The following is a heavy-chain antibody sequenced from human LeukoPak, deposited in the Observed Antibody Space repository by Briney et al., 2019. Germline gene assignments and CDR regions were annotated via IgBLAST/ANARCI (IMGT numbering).Heavy chain of an antibody. CDR1: GFTFGRYG. V-gene: IGHV3-30*18. J-gene: IGHJ4*02. CDR3: AKAVDLYGGMGY. D-gene: IGHD3-16*01. Sequence: PGGSLRLSCAASGFTFGRYGMHWVRQAPGKGLEWVAVISYGGTNKYYADSVKGRFTISRDNSKNTLYLQMSSLRAEDTAVYYCAKAVDLYGGMGYWGQGPLVTVSS. CDR2: ISYGGTNK.